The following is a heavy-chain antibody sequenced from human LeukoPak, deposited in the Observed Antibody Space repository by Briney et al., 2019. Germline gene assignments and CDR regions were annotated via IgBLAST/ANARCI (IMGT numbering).Heavy chain of an antibody. CDR2: IYPGDSET. CDR3: ARLIGIDGSFRNYYYGMDV. Sequence: GESLKISCKGSGYSFPTYWIGWVRQMPGKGLESMGIIYPGDSETRYSPPFQGQVTISADKSISTAYLQWSSLRASDTAMYYCARLIGIDGSFRNYYYGMDVWGQGTTVTVSS. J-gene: IGHJ6*02. V-gene: IGHV5-51*01. D-gene: IGHD1-26*01. CDR1: GYSFPTYW.